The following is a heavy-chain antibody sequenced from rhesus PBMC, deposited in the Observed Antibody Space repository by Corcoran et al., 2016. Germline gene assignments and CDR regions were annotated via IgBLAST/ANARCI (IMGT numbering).Heavy chain of an antibody. D-gene: IGHD1-14*01. V-gene: IGHV3-201*01. J-gene: IGHJ6*01. CDR1: GFTFDDYA. CDR2: ISWSGCST. Sequence: EVQLVESGGGVVQPGGSLRLSCAASGFTFDDYAMHWVRQAPGKGLEWVSCISWSGCSTYYADSVKGQFTIPRDNAKNSLYLQMGSLRAEDTALYYCARATTVYGLDSWGQGVVVTVSS. CDR3: ARATTVYGLDS.